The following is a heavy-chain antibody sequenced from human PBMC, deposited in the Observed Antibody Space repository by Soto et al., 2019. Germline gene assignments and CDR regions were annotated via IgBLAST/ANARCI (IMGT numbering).Heavy chain of an antibody. Sequence: SETLSLTCAVYGGSFSGYYWSWIRQPPGKVLEWIGEINHSGSTNYNPSLKSRVTISVDTSKNQFSLKLSSVTAADTAMYYCASEGAGRAPINIWGPGTMDTVSS. J-gene: IGHJ3*02. CDR3: ASEGAGRAPINI. D-gene: IGHD2-21*01. CDR1: GGSFSGYY. CDR2: INHSGST. V-gene: IGHV4-34*01.